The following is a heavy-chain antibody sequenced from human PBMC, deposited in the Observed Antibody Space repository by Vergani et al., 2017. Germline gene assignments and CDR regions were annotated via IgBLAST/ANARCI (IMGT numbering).Heavy chain of an antibody. CDR1: GCSFRNAW. V-gene: IGHV3-15*07. J-gene: IGHJ6*02. D-gene: IGHD2-21*01. CDR2: IKSTFDRGTT. CDR3: TTDPRYCGDGSCYWLRDHHYYGMDV. Sequence: VQLVESGGGIVKPGGSLRLSCVASGCSFRNAWMNWVRRTPGKGLEWVGRIKSTFDRGTTDYAAAVKGRFTISRDDSKNTLFLQMNGLKTEDIGVYYCTTDPRYCGDGSCYWLRDHHYYGMDVWGQGTTVTVSS.